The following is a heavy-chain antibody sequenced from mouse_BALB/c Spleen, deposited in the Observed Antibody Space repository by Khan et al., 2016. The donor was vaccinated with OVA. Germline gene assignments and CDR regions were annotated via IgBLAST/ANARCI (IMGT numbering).Heavy chain of an antibody. D-gene: IGHD1-1*01. CDR1: GYSITSGYA. CDR3: ARGNYYGYYFDY. Sequence: VQLKESGPGLVKLSQSLSLTCTVTGYSITSGYAWNWIRQFPGNKLEWMGYISYSGGTSYNPSLKSRISITRDTSKNQFFLQLNSVTTEDTATYYCARGNYYGYYFDYWGQGTPLTVSS. CDR2: ISYSGGT. J-gene: IGHJ2*01. V-gene: IGHV3-2*02.